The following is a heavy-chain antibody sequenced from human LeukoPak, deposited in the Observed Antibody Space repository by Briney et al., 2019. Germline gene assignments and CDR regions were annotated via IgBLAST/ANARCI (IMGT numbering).Heavy chain of an antibody. CDR1: GYTFTSYY. D-gene: IGHD3-22*01. J-gene: IGHJ3*02. CDR3: ARGLRGYYDTGGYTWDAFNI. V-gene: IGHV1-46*01. CDR2: INPSGGST. Sequence: ASVKVSCKASGYTFTSYYMHWVRQAPGQGLEWMGIINPSGGSTSYAQKFQGRVTMTTDTYTRTAHMELRSLRSDDTAVYYCARGLRGYYDTGGYTWDAFNIWGQGTMVTVSS.